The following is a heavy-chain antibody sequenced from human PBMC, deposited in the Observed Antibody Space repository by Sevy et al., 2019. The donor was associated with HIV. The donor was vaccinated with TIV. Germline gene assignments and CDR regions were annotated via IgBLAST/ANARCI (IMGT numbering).Heavy chain of an antibody. D-gene: IGHD6-13*01. CDR2: ISSGSSYT. V-gene: IGHV3-11*06. CDR1: GFTLSDYY. Sequence: GGSLRLSCAASGFTLSDYYMSWIRQAPGKGLEWVSYISSGSSYTNYADSVKGRFTISRDNARNSLYLQMNSLRAEDTAVYYCAKDSRVYSSSHFDYWGQGIRVTVSS. CDR3: AKDSRVYSSSHFDY. J-gene: IGHJ4*02.